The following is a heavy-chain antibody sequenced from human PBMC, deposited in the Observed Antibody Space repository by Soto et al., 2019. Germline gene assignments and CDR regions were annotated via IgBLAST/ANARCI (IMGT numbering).Heavy chain of an antibody. CDR2: IYYSGST. J-gene: IGHJ4*02. D-gene: IGHD6-13*01. Sequence: QVQLQESGPGLVKPSETLSLTCTVSGGSISSYYWSWIRQPPGKGLEWIGYIYYSGSTNYNPSLTSRVTIPVDTSKNQFSLKLSSVTAADTAVYYCARSYSSSWSLGFDYWGQGTLVTVSS. CDR3: ARSYSSSWSLGFDY. V-gene: IGHV4-59*01. CDR1: GGSISSYY.